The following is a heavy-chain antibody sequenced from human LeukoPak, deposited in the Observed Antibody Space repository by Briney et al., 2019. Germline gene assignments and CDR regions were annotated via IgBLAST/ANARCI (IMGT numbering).Heavy chain of an antibody. D-gene: IGHD1-20*01. CDR3: ARGSLTGEYGMDV. Sequence: PGGSLRLSCAASGFTFRNYAMSWVRQAPGKGLEWISYISSSGRTIYYADSVKGRFTISRDNAKNSLYLQMNSLRVEDTAVYYCARGSLTGEYGMDVWGQGTTVTVSS. V-gene: IGHV3-48*03. CDR2: ISSSGRTI. J-gene: IGHJ6*02. CDR1: GFTFRNYA.